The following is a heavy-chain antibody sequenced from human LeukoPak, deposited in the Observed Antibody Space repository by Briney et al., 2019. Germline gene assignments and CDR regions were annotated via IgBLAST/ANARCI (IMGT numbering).Heavy chain of an antibody. Sequence: PGGSLRLSRAASGFTFSNYAVMWVRQAPGQGLEWVSAITSGGAPKYADSVKGRFTISRDNSKNTLYLQMNSLRVEDTAQYFCARDPNGDYIGAFEFWGQGTGVTVSS. V-gene: IGHV3-23*01. CDR3: ARDPNGDYIGAFEF. J-gene: IGHJ3*01. CDR1: GFTFSNYA. D-gene: IGHD4-17*01. CDR2: ITSGGAP.